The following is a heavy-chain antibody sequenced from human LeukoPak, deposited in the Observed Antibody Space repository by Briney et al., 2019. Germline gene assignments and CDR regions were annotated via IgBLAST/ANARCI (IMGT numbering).Heavy chain of an antibody. CDR1: GLTFSSYA. CDR2: ISGSGGNT. Sequence: GGSLRLSCGASGLTFSSYAMSWVRQAPGKGLEWVSAISGSGGNTYYADSVKGRFAISRDNSKNTLYLQMNSLRAEDTAVYYCALEMDDSPDYWGQGTLVTVSS. CDR3: ALEMDDSPDY. J-gene: IGHJ4*02. D-gene: IGHD3-22*01. V-gene: IGHV3-23*01.